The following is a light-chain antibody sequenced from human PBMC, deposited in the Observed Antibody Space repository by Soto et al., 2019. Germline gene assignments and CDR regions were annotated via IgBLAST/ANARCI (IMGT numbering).Light chain of an antibody. CDR2: AAS. V-gene: IGKV1-12*01. Sequence: DIQMTXSXXXXXXAVGDRVTITXRASQGINKWLAWYQQKPGKAPQLLISAASTLRSGVPSRFSGSGSGTDFILTISNLQPEDFATYFCQQANSFPLTFGGGTRVEI. J-gene: IGKJ4*01. CDR3: QQANSFPLT. CDR1: QGINKW.